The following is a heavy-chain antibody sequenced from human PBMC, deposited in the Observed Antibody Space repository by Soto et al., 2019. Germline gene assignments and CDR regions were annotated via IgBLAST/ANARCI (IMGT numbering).Heavy chain of an antibody. CDR3: ASGWGWTLLY. V-gene: IGHV1-2*02. J-gene: IGHJ4*02. Sequence: QVQLVQSGAEVKKPGASVKVSCKASGYTFTAYYFHWVRQAPGQGLEWMGWINPSSGVTHYAQSFEGTITMTTDPSTSTAYMEMTRLRSGYPAAYYWASGWGWTLLYWGQGPPVTVSS. CDR2: INPSSGVT. D-gene: IGHD6-19*01. CDR1: GYTFTAYY.